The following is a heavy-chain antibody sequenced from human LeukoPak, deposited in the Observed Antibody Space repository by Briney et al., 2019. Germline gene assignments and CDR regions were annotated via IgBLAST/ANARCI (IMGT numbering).Heavy chain of an antibody. CDR3: ARDETVTSFYYYYGMDV. J-gene: IGHJ6*02. D-gene: IGHD4-11*01. V-gene: IGHV1-18*04. CDR2: ISAYNGNT. Sequence: ASVKVSCKASGYTFTSYYMHWVRQAPGQGLEWMGWISAYNGNTNYAQKLQGRVTMTTDTSTSTAYMELRSLRSDDTAVYYCARDETVTSFYYYYGMDVWGQGTTVTVSS. CDR1: GYTFTSYY.